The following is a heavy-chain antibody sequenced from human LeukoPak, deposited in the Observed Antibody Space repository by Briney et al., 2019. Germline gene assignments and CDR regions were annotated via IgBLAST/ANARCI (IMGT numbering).Heavy chain of an antibody. D-gene: IGHD5/OR15-5a*01. CDR2: IYSGGST. CDR3: ARWSKTAWYFDL. J-gene: IGHJ2*01. CDR1: GFTFDDYA. Sequence: PGGSLRLSCAVSGFTFDDYAMHWVRLVPGKGLEWVSIIYSGGSTFYADSVKGRFTISRDNSKNTLYLQMTSLRGEDTAVYYCARWSKTAWYFDLWGRGTLVTVSS. V-gene: IGHV3-53*01.